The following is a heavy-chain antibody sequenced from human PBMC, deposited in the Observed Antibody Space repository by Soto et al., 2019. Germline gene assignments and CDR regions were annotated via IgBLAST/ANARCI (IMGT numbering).Heavy chain of an antibody. D-gene: IGHD3-22*01. CDR2: IYSGGST. V-gene: IGHV3-53*01. J-gene: IGHJ4*02. CDR3: ARGYYDSTAYFDY. CDR1: GFTVSSHY. Sequence: EVQLVESGGGLIQPGGSLRLSCAASGFTVSSHYMTLVRQAPGKGLEWVSLIYSGGSTYYADYVKGRFTISRDNTKNMLYLQMNSLRAEDTAVYYCARGYYDSTAYFDYWGQGTLVTVSS.